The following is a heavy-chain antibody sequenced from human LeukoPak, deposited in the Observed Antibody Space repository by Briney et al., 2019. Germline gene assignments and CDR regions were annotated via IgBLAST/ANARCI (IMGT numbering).Heavy chain of an antibody. CDR2: IYSGGST. Sequence: GGSLRLSCEASGITFSTSDMHWVRQAPGKGLEWVSVIYSGGSTYYADSVKGRFTISRDNSKNTLYLQMNSLRAEDTAVYYCARVPDSSGWYFDYWGQGTLVTVSS. V-gene: IGHV3-66*01. CDR3: ARVPDSSGWYFDY. CDR1: GITFSTSD. D-gene: IGHD6-19*01. J-gene: IGHJ4*02.